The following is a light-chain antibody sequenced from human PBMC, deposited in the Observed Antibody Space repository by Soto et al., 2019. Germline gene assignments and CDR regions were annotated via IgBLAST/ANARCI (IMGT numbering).Light chain of an antibody. CDR1: QIVRSN. CDR2: GAS. V-gene: IGKV3-15*01. Sequence: EMMLTQSPGTLSLSPGDRATLSCRASQIVRSNSLAWYQQKPGQAPRLLIYGASTRATGISARFSGSGSGTEFTLTISGLQSEDFAVYFCQQYNHWPPITFGPGTRLEIK. CDR3: QQYNHWPPIT. J-gene: IGKJ5*01.